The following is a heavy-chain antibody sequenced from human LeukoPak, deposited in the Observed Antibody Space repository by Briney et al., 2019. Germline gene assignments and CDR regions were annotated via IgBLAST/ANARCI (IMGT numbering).Heavy chain of an antibody. D-gene: IGHD6-19*01. CDR1: SGFA. V-gene: IGHV3-23*01. CDR3: AKGHRSSSSFFDS. J-gene: IGHJ4*02. CDR2: INGRGDDT. Sequence: GESLRLSCAAFSGFAMSWVRQAPGKGLEWVSAINGRGDDTYYPDSVKGRFTISRDNSNNTLYLQMNGLRAEDTAVYYCAKGHRSSSSFFDSWGQGILVTVSS.